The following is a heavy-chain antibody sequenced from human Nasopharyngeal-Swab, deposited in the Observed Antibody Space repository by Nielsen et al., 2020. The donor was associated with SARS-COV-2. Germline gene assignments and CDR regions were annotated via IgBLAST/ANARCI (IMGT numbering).Heavy chain of an antibody. J-gene: IGHJ6*02. D-gene: IGHD3-9*01. CDR3: ARVRPYYDILTGYYTKNGGYYGMDV. Sequence: WIRQPPGKGLEWIGEINHSGSTNYNPSLKSRVTISVDTSKNQFSLKPSSVTAADTAVYYCARVRPYYDILTGYYTKNGGYYGMDVWGQGTTVTVSS. CDR2: INHSGST. V-gene: IGHV4-34*01.